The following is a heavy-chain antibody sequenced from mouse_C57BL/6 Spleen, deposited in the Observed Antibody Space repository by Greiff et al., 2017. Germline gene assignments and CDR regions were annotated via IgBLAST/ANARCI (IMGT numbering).Heavy chain of an antibody. D-gene: IGHD1-1*01. CDR3: ARGGSNYAMDY. Sequence: QVQLKQSGPGLVQPSQSLSITCTVSGFSLTSYGVHWVRQSPGKGLEWLGVIWSGGSTDYNAAFISRLSISKDNYKSQVFFKMNSLQADDTAIYYCARGGSNYAMDYWGQGTSVTVSS. J-gene: IGHJ4*01. V-gene: IGHV2-2*01. CDR2: IWSGGST. CDR1: GFSLTSYG.